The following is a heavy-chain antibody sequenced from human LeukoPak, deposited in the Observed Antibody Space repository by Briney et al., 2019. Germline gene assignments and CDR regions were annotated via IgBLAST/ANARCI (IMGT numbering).Heavy chain of an antibody. D-gene: IGHD2-21*01. CDR2: ISTNGGST. CDR1: GFTFSSYA. Sequence: GGSLRLSCEASGFTFSSYAMSGVRQAQGEGREWVSAISTNGGSTYFADSVKGRFTITRDNSKNTLSLEMNSLRPEDTAVYYCVKGSSGSRPYYFDYWGQGTLLTVSS. V-gene: IGHV3-23*01. J-gene: IGHJ4*02. CDR3: VKGSSGSRPYYFDY.